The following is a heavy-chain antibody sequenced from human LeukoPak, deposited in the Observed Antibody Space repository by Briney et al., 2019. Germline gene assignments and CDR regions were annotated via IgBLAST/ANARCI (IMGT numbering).Heavy chain of an antibody. CDR3: ARGGDSSGYPNDY. Sequence: PSETLSLTCAVYGGSFSGYYWSWIRQPPGKGLEWIGEINHSGSTNYNPSLESRVTISVDTSKNQFSRKLSSVTAADTAVYYCARGGDSSGYPNDYWGQGTLVTVSS. J-gene: IGHJ4*02. CDR2: INHSGST. V-gene: IGHV4-34*01. CDR1: GGSFSGYY. D-gene: IGHD3-22*01.